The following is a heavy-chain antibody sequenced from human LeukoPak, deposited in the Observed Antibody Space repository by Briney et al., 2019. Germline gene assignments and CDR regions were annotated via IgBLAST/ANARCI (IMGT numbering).Heavy chain of an antibody. CDR3: TRHVPNNGYANFDY. D-gene: IGHD5-12*01. CDR2: IRSKANIYAT. V-gene: IGHV3-73*01. J-gene: IGHJ4*02. Sequence: GGSLRLYCAASGFTFSGSAMHWVRQASGKGLEWVGRIRSKANIYATAYAASVKGRFTISRDDSKNTAYLQMNSLRTEDTAVYYCTRHVPNNGYANFDYWGQGTLVTVSS. CDR1: GFTFSGSA.